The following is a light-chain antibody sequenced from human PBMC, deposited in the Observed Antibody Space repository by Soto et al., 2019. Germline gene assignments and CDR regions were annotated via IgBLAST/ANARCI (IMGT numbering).Light chain of an antibody. CDR3: MQGTKWPGT. CDR2: KVS. J-gene: IGKJ2*01. Sequence: DVVVTQSPLSLPVTLGQPASISCRSSQSLVYIDGNTYLSWFHQRPGQSPRRLIYKVSNRDSGVPDRFSGSGSGTDFTLKISRVEAEDVGVYYCMQGTKWPGTFGQGTKLEIK. CDR1: QSLVYIDGNTY. V-gene: IGKV2-30*01.